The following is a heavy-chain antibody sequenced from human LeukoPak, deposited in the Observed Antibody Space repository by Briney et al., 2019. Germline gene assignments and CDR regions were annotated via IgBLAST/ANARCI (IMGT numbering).Heavy chain of an antibody. CDR1: GFTFSSYG. Sequence: GRSLRLSCAASGFTFSSYGMHWVRQAPGKGLEWVAVISYDGSNKYYADSVKGRFTISRDNSRNTLYLPMNSLRAEDTAVYYCVKDRGGSPFYGMDVWGQGNPGHRLL. CDR2: ISYDGSNK. J-gene: IGHJ6*02. V-gene: IGHV3-30*18. CDR3: VKDRGGSPFYGMDV. D-gene: IGHD1-26*01.